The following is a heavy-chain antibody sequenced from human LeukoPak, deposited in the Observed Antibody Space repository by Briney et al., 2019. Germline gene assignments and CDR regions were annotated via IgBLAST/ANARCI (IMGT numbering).Heavy chain of an antibody. J-gene: IGHJ4*02. CDR2: ISAYNGNT. V-gene: IGHV1-18*01. Sequence: ASVKVSCKASGHTFTSYGISWVRQAPGQGLEWMGWISAYNGNTNYAQKLQGRVTMTTDTSTSTAYMELRSLRSDDTAVYYCARAPHYYDSSGYLDWGQGTLVTVSS. D-gene: IGHD3-22*01. CDR1: GHTFTSYG. CDR3: ARAPHYYDSSGYLD.